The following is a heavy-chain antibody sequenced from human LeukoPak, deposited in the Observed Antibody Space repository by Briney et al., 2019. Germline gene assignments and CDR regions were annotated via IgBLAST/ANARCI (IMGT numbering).Heavy chain of an antibody. CDR3: ARRSPSADAFDI. V-gene: IGHV7-4-1*02. CDR1: GYTFNRNA. CDR2: INTKTGTP. J-gene: IGHJ3*02. Sequence: ASVKVSCKASGYTFNRNAINWVRHAPGQGLEWMGWINTKTGTPTYAQGFTGRFVFSLDISVTTAYLQISNLKAEDTAFYYCARRSPSADAFDIWGQGAMVTVSS.